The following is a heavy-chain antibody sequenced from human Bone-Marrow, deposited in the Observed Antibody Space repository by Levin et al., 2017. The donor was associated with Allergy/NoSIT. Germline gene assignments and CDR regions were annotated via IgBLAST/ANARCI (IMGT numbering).Heavy chain of an antibody. D-gene: IGHD1-26*01. V-gene: IGHV7-4-1*02. J-gene: IGHJ5*02. Sequence: GGSLRLSCKASGYIFTTYAMNWVRQAPGEGLEWMGWINTNTGNPTYAQGFTGRFVFSLDTSVNTAYLQINSLKAEDTAVYFCARDFRRGIVGWFDPWGQGTLVIVSS. CDR3: ARDFRRGIVGWFDP. CDR1: GYIFTTYA. CDR2: INTNTGNP.